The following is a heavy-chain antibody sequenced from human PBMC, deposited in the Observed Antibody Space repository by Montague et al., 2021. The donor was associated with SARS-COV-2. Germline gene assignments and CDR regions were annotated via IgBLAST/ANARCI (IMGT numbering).Heavy chain of an antibody. CDR1: GGSISSYY. CDR2: IYYSGSS. Sequence: SETLSLTCTVSGGSISSYYWSWIRQPPGKGLEWIGYIYYSGSSNYNPSLKSRVTISIDTSKNQFSLNLNSVTAADTAVYYCATYYDILTGYYIDAFDIWGQGTMVTVSS. CDR3: ATYYDILTGYYIDAFDI. J-gene: IGHJ3*02. V-gene: IGHV4-59*01. D-gene: IGHD3-9*01.